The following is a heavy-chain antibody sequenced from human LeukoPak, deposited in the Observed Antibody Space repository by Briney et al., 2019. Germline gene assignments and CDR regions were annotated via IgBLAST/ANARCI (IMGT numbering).Heavy chain of an antibody. D-gene: IGHD3/OR15-3a*01. CDR2: VSGDGGRT. J-gene: IGHJ4*02. CDR3: VRWTGSCLDY. CDR1: GFTFITSA. Sequence: PGGSLRLSCSASGFTFITSAMHWVRQAPGKGLESVSAVSGDGGRTYYADSVKGRFTISRDNSKSTLYLQMSSLRTEDTAVYYCVRWTGSCLDYWGQGTLVTVSS. V-gene: IGHV3-64D*06.